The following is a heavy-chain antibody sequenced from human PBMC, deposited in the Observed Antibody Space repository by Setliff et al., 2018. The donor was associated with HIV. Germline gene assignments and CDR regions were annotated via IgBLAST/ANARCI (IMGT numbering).Heavy chain of an antibody. J-gene: IGHJ6*02. Sequence: SGTLSLTCTVSGGSINYYYWSWIRQPPGKNPEYIGYIHPSGETYYSPSLMSRLTISLDTANNRFSLRLTSATAADTAIYYCARKAADVSGGCMDVWGQGTTFTVSS. CDR1: GGSINYYY. CDR2: IHPSGET. V-gene: IGHV4-4*08. D-gene: IGHD6-19*01. CDR3: ARKAADVSGGCMDV.